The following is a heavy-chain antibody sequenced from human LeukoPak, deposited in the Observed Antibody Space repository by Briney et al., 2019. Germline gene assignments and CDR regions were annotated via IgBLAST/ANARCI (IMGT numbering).Heavy chain of an antibody. V-gene: IGHV4-59*01. J-gene: IGHJ4*02. CDR2: IYYSGNT. Sequence: PSETLSLTCTVSGGSINSDYWSWIRQPPGKGLEWIGYIYYSGNTNYNPSLKSRVTISVYTSKNQFSLKLSSVTAADTAVYYCARVSGRYCSSTSCREIVKFDYWGQGTLVTVSS. CDR1: GGSINSDY. CDR3: ARVSGRYCSSTSCREIVKFDY. D-gene: IGHD2-2*01.